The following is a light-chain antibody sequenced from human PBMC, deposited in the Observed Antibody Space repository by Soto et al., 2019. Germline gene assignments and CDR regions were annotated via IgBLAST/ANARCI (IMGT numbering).Light chain of an antibody. CDR3: AAWEGIKGVS. J-gene: IGLJ3*02. CDR2: NND. V-gene: IGLV1-44*01. CDR1: SSNIGDNT. Sequence: QAVLTQPPSASGTPGQTVTISCSETSSNIGDNTVSWYQQFPGTAPRLLIYNNDQRPSGVPDRFTGSKYGTSDSLAISGLQSEDGSDYYCAAWEGIKGVSFGGGTKLTVI.